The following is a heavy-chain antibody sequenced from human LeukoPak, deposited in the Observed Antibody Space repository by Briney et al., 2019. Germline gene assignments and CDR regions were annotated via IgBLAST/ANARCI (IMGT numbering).Heavy chain of an antibody. Sequence: GGSQRLSCSASGFVFSDYAMHWARQAPGEGLEYLSGISGNGVATYYVDSVQGRFTVSRDNSKTTLYLQINSLRREDTAFYYCIKDRGSSGWDFDSWGQGTLLTVSS. CDR1: GFVFSDYA. CDR3: IKDRGSSGWDFDS. CDR2: ISGNGVAT. D-gene: IGHD6-19*01. V-gene: IGHV3-64D*06. J-gene: IGHJ4*02.